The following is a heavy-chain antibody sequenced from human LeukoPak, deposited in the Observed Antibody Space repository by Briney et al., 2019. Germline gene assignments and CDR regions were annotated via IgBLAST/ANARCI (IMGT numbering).Heavy chain of an antibody. CDR3: ARDRVGVGGNGWEN. D-gene: IGHD6-19*01. J-gene: IGHJ4*02. CDR2: TNPNSGGT. CDR1: GYTFTGYY. Sequence: ASVKVSCKASGYTFTGYYMHWVRQAPGQGLEWMGWTNPNSGGTNYAQKFQGRVTMTRDTSIGTAYMELSSLRSEDTAVYYCARDRVGVGGNGWENWGQGTLVTVSS. V-gene: IGHV1-2*02.